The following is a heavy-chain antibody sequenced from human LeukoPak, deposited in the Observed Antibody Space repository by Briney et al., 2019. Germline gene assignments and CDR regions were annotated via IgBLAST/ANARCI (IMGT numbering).Heavy chain of an antibody. J-gene: IGHJ4*02. CDR2: IIPIFGTA. Sequence: SVKVSCEASGGTFSSYAISWVRQAPGQGLEWMGGIIPIFGTANYAQKFQGRVTITADESTSTAYMELSSLRSEDTAVYYCARDPLAAAGTNFDYWGQGTLVTVSS. CDR1: GGTFSSYA. CDR3: ARDPLAAAGTNFDY. D-gene: IGHD6-13*01. V-gene: IGHV1-69*13.